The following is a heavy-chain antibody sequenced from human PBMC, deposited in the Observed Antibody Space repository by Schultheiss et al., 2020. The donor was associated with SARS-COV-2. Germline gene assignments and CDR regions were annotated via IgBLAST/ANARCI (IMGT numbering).Heavy chain of an antibody. J-gene: IGHJ6*02. D-gene: IGHD3-10*01. V-gene: IGHV3-30*03. CDR2: ISYDGSNK. CDR3: ARDVTLVQGLIDYYGMDV. CDR1: GFTFSSYG. Sequence: GGSLRLSCAASGFTFSSYGMHWVRQAPGKGLEWVAVISYDGSNKYYADSVKGRFTISRDNSRNTLYLQMNSLKPEDTAVHYCARDVTLVQGLIDYYGMDVWGQGTTVTVSS.